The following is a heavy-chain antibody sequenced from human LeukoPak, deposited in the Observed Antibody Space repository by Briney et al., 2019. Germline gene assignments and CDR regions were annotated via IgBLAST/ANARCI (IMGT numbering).Heavy chain of an antibody. V-gene: IGHV4-30-4*08. J-gene: IGHJ4*02. D-gene: IGHD1-26*01. CDR3: ARVELGQLSMTSLYYFDY. CDR2: IYYSGST. Sequence: LRLSCAASGFTFSDYYMSWIRQPPGKGLEWIGYIYYSGSTYYNPSLKSRVTISVDTSKNQFSLKLSSVTAADTAVYYCARVELGQLSMTSLYYFDYWGQGTLVTVSS. CDR1: GFTFSDYY.